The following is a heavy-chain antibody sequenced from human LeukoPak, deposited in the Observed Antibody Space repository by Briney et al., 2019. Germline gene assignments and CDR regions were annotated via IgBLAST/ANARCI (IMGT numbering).Heavy chain of an antibody. Sequence: GRSLRLSCAASGFTFSSYGMHWVRQAPGKGLEWVAVISYDGSNKYYADSVKGRFTISRDNSKNTLYLQMNSLRAEDTAVYYCAKVVHYDLWSGNDYWGQGTLVTVSS. CDR2: ISYDGSNK. CDR1: GFTFSSYG. J-gene: IGHJ4*02. CDR3: AKVVHYDLWSGNDY. D-gene: IGHD3-3*01. V-gene: IGHV3-30*18.